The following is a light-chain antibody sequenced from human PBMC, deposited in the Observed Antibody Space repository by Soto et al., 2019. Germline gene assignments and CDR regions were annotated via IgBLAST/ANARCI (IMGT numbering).Light chain of an antibody. J-gene: IGLJ2*01. V-gene: IGLV4-69*01. CDR2: LNSDGSH. CDR3: QTWGSGIPVV. CDR1: SGHSSYA. Sequence: MLTQSPSASASLGASVKLTCTLSSGHSSYAIAWHQQQPEKGPRYLMKLNSDGSHSKGDGIPDRFSGSSSGAERYLTISSLQSEDEADYYCQTWGSGIPVVFGGGTKLTVL.